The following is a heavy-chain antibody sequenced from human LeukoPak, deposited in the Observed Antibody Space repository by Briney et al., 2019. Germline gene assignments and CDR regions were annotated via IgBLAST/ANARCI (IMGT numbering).Heavy chain of an antibody. CDR1: GVSISSYY. D-gene: IGHD6-6*01. J-gene: IGHJ5*02. CDR2: IYYSGST. CDR3: ARVYSSSSFWFDP. V-gene: IGHV4-59*01. Sequence: PSETLSLTCTASGVSISSYYWSWIRQPPGKGLEWIGYIYYSGSTNYNPSLKSRVTISVDTSKNQFSLKLSSVTAADTAVYYCARVYSSSSFWFDPWGQGTLVTVSS.